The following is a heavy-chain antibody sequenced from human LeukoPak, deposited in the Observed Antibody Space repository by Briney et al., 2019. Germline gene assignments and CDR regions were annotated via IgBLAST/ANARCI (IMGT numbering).Heavy chain of an antibody. Sequence: ASVKVSCKASGYTFTSYGISWVRQAPGQGLEWMGLISAYNGNTNYAQKLQGRVTMTTDTSTSTAYMELRSLRSDDTAVYYCARGAYSSSWLLDAFDIWGQGTMVTVSS. V-gene: IGHV1-18*01. CDR3: ARGAYSSSWLLDAFDI. J-gene: IGHJ3*02. CDR1: GYTFTSYG. D-gene: IGHD6-13*01. CDR2: ISAYNGNT.